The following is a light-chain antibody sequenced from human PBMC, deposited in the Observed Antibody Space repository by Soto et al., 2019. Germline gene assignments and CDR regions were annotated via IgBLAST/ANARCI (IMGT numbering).Light chain of an antibody. CDR3: SSYAGSNNLEV. CDR2: EVN. V-gene: IGLV2-8*01. Sequence: QSALTQPPSASGSPGQSVTISCTGTRSDVGDYNYVSWYQQHPGKAPKLIIYEVNKRPSGVPDRFSGSKSGNTASLSVSGLPADDEADYYCSSYAGSNNLEVFGGGTKLTVL. J-gene: IGLJ2*01. CDR1: RSDVGDYNY.